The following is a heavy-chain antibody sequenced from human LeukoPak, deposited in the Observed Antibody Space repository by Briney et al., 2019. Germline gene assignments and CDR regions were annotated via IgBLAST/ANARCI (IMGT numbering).Heavy chain of an antibody. Sequence: ASVKVSCKASRYTFISSDINWVRQAAGQGFEWMGWMSPTSGNIGYAQNFQGRVTMTRDTSISTAYMELTSLRSEDTAVYYCVGGAPNWGFDFWGQGALVIVSS. CDR3: VGGAPNWGFDF. D-gene: IGHD7-27*01. CDR2: MSPTSGNI. CDR1: RYTFISSD. J-gene: IGHJ4*02. V-gene: IGHV1-8*01.